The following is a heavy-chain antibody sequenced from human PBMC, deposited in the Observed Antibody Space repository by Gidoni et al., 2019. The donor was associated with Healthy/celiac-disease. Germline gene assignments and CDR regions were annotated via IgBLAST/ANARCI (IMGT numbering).Heavy chain of an antibody. V-gene: IGHV3-11*01. CDR2: ISSSGSTI. Sequence: VQLVESGGGLVKPGGSRRLSCDASGVTLRDSYLRWIRQATGKGLDWVSYISSSGSTIYYADSVKGRFTISRDNAKNSLYLQMNSLRAEDTAVYYCAGGDEAGYWGQGTLVTVSS. CDR3: AGGDEAGY. CDR1: GVTLRDSY. J-gene: IGHJ4*02. D-gene: IGHD3-16*01.